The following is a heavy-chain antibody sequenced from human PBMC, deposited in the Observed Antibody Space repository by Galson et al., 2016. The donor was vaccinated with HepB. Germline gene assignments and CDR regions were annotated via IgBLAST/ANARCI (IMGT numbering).Heavy chain of an antibody. CDR3: ARERGLGGPMTKSVRIYYGVDV. CDR2: INHSGST. J-gene: IGHJ6*02. Sequence: SETLSLTCAVYGGSFSTYYWSWIRQPPGTGLEWIGEINHSGSTNYNPSLKSRVTISVDTSKNQFSLTLNSVTAADTAVYYCARERGLGGPMTKSVRIYYGVDVWGQGTTVTVSS. CDR1: GGSFSTYY. D-gene: IGHD2-15*01. V-gene: IGHV4-34*01.